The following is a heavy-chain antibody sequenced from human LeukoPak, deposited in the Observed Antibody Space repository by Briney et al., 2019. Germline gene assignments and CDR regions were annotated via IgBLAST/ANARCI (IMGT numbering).Heavy chain of an antibody. V-gene: IGHV4-34*01. Sequence: SETLSLTCAVYGGSFSGYYWSWIRQPPGKGLEWLGEINHSGSTNYNPSLKSRVTMSVDTSKNRFSLKLSSVTAADTAVYYCARVGVAAANWGQGTLVTVSS. CDR2: INHSGST. D-gene: IGHD6-13*01. CDR3: ARVGVAAAN. CDR1: GGSFSGYY. J-gene: IGHJ4*02.